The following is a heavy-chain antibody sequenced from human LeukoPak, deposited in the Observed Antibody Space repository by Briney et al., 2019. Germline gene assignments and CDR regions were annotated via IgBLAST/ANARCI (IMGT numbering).Heavy chain of an antibody. CDR2: IYTSGST. Sequence: SETLSLTCTVSGGSISSYHWSWIRQPAGKGLEWIGRIYTSGSTNYNPSLKSRVTMSVDTSKNQFSLKLSSVAAADTAVHYCAGVVPAANAGSYVDYWGQGTLVTVSS. CDR1: GGSISSYH. V-gene: IGHV4-4*07. D-gene: IGHD2-2*01. J-gene: IGHJ4*02. CDR3: AGVVPAANAGSYVDY.